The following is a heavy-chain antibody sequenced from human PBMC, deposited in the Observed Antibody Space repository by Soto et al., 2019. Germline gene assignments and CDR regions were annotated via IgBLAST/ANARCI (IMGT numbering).Heavy chain of an antibody. CDR3: ARVAISDYESQGYPGY. D-gene: IGHD3-22*01. CDR1: GGSFSGYY. V-gene: IGHV4-34*01. J-gene: IGHJ4*02. Sequence: PSETLSLTCAVYGGSFSGYYWSWIRQPPGKGLEWIGEINHSGSTNYNPSLKSRVTISVDTSKNQFSLKLSSVTAADTAVYYCARVAISDYESQGYPGYWGQGILVTVSS. CDR2: INHSGST.